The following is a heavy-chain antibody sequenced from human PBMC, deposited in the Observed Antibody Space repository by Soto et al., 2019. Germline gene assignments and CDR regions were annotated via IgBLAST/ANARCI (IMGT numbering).Heavy chain of an antibody. D-gene: IGHD2-2*02. CDR3: ARVEQSLLYQF. CDR2: ISVYNGNT. J-gene: IGHJ4*02. Sequence: GASVKVSCKASGYTFTIYGISCVRQAPGRGLECMGWISVYNGNTHYAQKFQGRVTMTADTSTSTAYMELRSLRSDDTAVYYCARVEQSLLYQFWGLGTLVTVSS. CDR1: GYTFTIYG. V-gene: IGHV1-18*04.